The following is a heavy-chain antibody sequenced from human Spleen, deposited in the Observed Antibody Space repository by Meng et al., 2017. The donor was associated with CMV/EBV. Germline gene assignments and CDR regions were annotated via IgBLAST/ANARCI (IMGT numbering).Heavy chain of an antibody. CDR3: ARGGGWLVRDFDY. Sequence: GGSLRLSCAASGFTFDDYDMSWVRQAPGKGLEWVSGINWNGGNTGYADSVKGRFTISRDNAKNSLYLQMNSLRAEDTALYYCARGGGWLVRDFDYWGQGTLVTVSS. CDR2: INWNGGNT. V-gene: IGHV3-20*04. CDR1: GFTFDDYD. D-gene: IGHD6-19*01. J-gene: IGHJ4*02.